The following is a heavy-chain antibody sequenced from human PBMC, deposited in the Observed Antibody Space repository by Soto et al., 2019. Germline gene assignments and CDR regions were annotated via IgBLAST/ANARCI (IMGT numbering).Heavy chain of an antibody. CDR1: GFTFSSYS. Sequence: EVQLVESGGGLVQPGGSLRLSCAASGFTFSSYSMNWVRQAPGKGLEWVSFISSSSSTIYYADSVKGRFTISRDNAKNSLYLQMNSLRAEDTAVYYCAREAPPMSGYDPELDYWGQGTLVTVAS. D-gene: IGHD5-12*01. CDR3: AREAPPMSGYDPELDY. V-gene: IGHV3-48*01. CDR2: ISSSSSTI. J-gene: IGHJ4*02.